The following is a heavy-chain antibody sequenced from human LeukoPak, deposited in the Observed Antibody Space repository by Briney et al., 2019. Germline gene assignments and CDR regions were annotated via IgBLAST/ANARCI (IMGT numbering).Heavy chain of an antibody. CDR3: ARTMWGFDY. CDR1: GFTFSRYW. D-gene: IGHD7-27*01. Sequence: GGSLRLSCAASGFTFSRYWMHWVRQAPGKGLVWVSRINSDGSATTYADFVKGRFTISRDNAKNTLYLQMNSLRVEDTAVYYCARTMWGFDYWGQGTLVTVSS. CDR2: INSDGSAT. V-gene: IGHV3-74*03. J-gene: IGHJ4*02.